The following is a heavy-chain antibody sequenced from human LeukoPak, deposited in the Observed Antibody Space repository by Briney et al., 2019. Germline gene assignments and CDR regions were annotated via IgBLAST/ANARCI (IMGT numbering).Heavy chain of an antibody. Sequence: GGSLRLSCAASGFTFDNYAMHWVRQAPGEGLEWVSGISWNSRSIGYADSVRGRFAISRDNSKSALYLQMNSLRAEDTAVYYCVKEDHYGVYVQIDHWGQETLVTVSS. CDR3: VKEDHYGVYVQIDH. V-gene: IGHV3-9*01. CDR2: ISWNSRSI. CDR1: GFTFDNYA. D-gene: IGHD5/OR15-5a*01. J-gene: IGHJ4*02.